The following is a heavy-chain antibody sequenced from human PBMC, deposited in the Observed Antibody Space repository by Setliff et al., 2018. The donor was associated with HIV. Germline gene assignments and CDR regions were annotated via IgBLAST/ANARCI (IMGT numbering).Heavy chain of an antibody. V-gene: IGHV3-7*03. Sequence: PGGSLRLSCAASGFTFSSNWMSWVRQAPGKGLEWVANIKGDGSAHYYVDSAKGRFTISRDNAKNSLYLQMNSLRADDTAIYYCASSRPPDDSSGFLDHWGQGTLVTVSS. J-gene: IGHJ4*02. CDR3: ASSRPPDDSSGFLDH. CDR2: IKGDGSAH. D-gene: IGHD3-22*01. CDR1: GFTFSSNW.